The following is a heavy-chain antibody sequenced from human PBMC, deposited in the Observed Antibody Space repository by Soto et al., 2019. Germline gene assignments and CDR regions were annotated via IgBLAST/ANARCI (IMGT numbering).Heavy chain of an antibody. D-gene: IGHD4-17*01. Sequence: SETLSLTCTVSGGSISSYYWSWIRQPPGKGLEWIGYIYYSGSTNYNPSLKSRVTISVDTSKNQFSLKLSSVTAADTAVYYCARRVPTYGVVDYWGQGALVTVSS. CDR3: ARRVPTYGVVDY. V-gene: IGHV4-59*08. CDR2: IYYSGST. J-gene: IGHJ4*02. CDR1: GGSISSYY.